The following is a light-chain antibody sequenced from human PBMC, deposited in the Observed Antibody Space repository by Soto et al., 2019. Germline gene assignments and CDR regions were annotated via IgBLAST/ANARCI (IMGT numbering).Light chain of an antibody. V-gene: IGLV1-44*01. CDR2: SNN. Sequence: QSALTQPPSVSGAPGQRVTISCTGSSSNIGAGFHVHWYQQLPGTAPKLLIYSNNQRPSGVPDRFSGSKSGTSASLAISGLQPEDEADYYCAAWDDSLNGYVFGIGTKVTVL. CDR3: AAWDDSLNGYV. CDR1: SSNIGAGFH. J-gene: IGLJ1*01.